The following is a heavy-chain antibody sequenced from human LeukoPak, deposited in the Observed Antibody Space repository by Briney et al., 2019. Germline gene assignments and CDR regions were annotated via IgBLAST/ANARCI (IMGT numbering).Heavy chain of an antibody. J-gene: IGHJ4*02. CDR1: GGSFSGYY. CDR3: ARVGIRLWLTFDY. D-gene: IGHD5-18*01. V-gene: IGHV4-34*01. CDR2: TNHSGST. Sequence: SETLSLTCAVYGGSFSGYYWSWIRQPPGKGLEWIGETNHSGSTNYNPSLKSRVTISVDTSKNQFSLKLSSVTAADTAVYYCARVGIRLWLTFDYWGQGTLVTVSS.